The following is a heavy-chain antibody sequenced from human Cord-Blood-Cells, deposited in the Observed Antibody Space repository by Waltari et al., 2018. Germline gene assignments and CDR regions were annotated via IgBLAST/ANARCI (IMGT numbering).Heavy chain of an antibody. CDR2: IRYDGSNK. CDR1: GFTFSSYG. Sequence: QVQLVESGGGVVQPGGSLRLSCAASGFTFSSYGMHWVRQAPGKGLEWVAFIRYDGSNKYYADSVKGRFTISRDNSKNTLYLQMNSLRAEDTAVYYCAKDLWSGFHVGIVATGPFDYWGQGTLVTVSS. J-gene: IGHJ4*02. CDR3: AKDLWSGFHVGIVATGPFDY. V-gene: IGHV3-30*02. D-gene: IGHD5-12*01.